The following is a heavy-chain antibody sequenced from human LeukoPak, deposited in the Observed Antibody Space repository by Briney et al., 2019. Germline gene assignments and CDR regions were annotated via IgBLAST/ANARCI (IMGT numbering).Heavy chain of an antibody. CDR2: VYYSGTT. Sequence: PSETLSLTCNVFGGSISSRSHYWGWIRQPPGKGLEWIGSVYYSGTTYDHLSLKSRVSISVDTSKDQMSLRLSSVTAADTAVYYCARLTTDDFWSGYYYYTDVWGKGTTVIVSS. CDR3: ARLTTDDFWSGYYYYTDV. CDR1: GGSISSRSHY. J-gene: IGHJ6*03. D-gene: IGHD3-3*01. V-gene: IGHV4-39*07.